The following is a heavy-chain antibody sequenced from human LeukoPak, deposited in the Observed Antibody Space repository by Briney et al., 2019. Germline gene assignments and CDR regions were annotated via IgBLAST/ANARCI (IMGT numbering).Heavy chain of an antibody. CDR1: GYTFTSYG. Sequence: ASVKVSCKASGYTFTSYGISWVRQAPGQGLEWMGWISAYNGNTNYAQKLQGRVTMTIDTSTSTAYMELRSLRSDDTAVYYCARTPRSITGTRRGAFDIWGQGTMVTVSS. J-gene: IGHJ3*02. V-gene: IGHV1-18*01. D-gene: IGHD1-7*01. CDR3: ARTPRSITGTRRGAFDI. CDR2: ISAYNGNT.